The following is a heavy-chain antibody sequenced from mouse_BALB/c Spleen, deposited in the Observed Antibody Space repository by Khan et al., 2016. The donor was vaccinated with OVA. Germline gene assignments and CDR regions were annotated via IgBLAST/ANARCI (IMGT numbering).Heavy chain of an antibody. CDR1: GFSLTSYG. CDR2: IWGDGST. CDR3: AKWGNSYYAMDY. Sequence: VQLKESGPGLVAPSQSLSITCTVSGFSLTSYGVSWVRQPPGKGLEWLGVIWGDGSTNSHSALKSRLSISKDNSTSQVSLKLHSLQTDDTATYYCAKWGNSYYAMDYWGQGTSVTVSS. J-gene: IGHJ4*01. D-gene: IGHD2-1*01. V-gene: IGHV2-3*01.